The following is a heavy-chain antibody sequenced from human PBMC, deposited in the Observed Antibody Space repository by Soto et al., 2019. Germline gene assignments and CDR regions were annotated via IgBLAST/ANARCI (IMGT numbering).Heavy chain of an antibody. J-gene: IGHJ4*02. CDR3: ASGASRWYPYFFDS. D-gene: IGHD6-13*01. V-gene: IGHV1-69*01. Sequence: QAQVVQSGAEVRKPGSSVKLSCKASEGTFNSYAIAWVRQAPGQGLEGMGGIIPYYNTLNYAQKFQDSVTITAADSTNTVYMELSSLRSDDTAFYFCASGASRWYPYFFDSWAQGTLVTVSS. CDR1: EGTFNSYA. CDR2: IIPYYNTL.